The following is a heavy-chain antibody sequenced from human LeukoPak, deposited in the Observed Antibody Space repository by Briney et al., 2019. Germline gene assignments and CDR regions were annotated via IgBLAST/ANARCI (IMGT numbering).Heavy chain of an antibody. CDR1: GYTFTGYY. CDR2: INPNSFGT. J-gene: IGHJ5*02. V-gene: IGHV1-2*06. CDR3: ARDYLDSDFWSGYYGTWFDT. Sequence: GAAVTVSCKASGYTFTGYYMHWVRLAPGQGLEWMGRINPNSFGTNYAQKFQGRVTITRDTSISTDYIELSRLRSDDTAVYYCARDYLDSDFWSGYYGTWFDTWGQGTLVTVSS. D-gene: IGHD3-3*01.